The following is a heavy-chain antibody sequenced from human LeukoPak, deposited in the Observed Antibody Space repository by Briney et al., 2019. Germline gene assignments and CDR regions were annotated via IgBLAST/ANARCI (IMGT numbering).Heavy chain of an antibody. V-gene: IGHV4-59*12. J-gene: IGHJ4*02. Sequence: SETLSLTCTFAGGSISSYYWGLIRQPPGKGLGWIGYIYYSGGTKYNPSLKSRVTISVDTSNNQFSLKRSSVTASDTAVYYCAKLLGTTVVTHWAQGALVTVSS. CDR3: AKLLGTTVVTH. CDR2: IYYSGGT. D-gene: IGHD4-23*01. CDR1: GGSISSYY.